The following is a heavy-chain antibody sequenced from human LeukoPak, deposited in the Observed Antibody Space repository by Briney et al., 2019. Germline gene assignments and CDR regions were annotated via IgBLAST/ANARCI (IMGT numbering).Heavy chain of an antibody. D-gene: IGHD3-10*01. CDR1: GFTFSSYS. J-gene: IGHJ3*02. CDR2: ISYDGSNK. CDR3: AGFGESSLAFDI. Sequence: PGGSLRLSCAASGFTFSSYSMNWVRQAPGKGLEWVAVISYDGSNKYYADSVKGRFTISRDNSKNTLYLQMNSLRAEDRAVYYCAGFGESSLAFDIWGQGTMVTVSS. V-gene: IGHV3-30*03.